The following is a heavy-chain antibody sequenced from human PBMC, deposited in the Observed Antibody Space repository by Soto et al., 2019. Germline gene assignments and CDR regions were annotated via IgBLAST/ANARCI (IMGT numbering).Heavy chain of an antibody. J-gene: IGHJ4*02. CDR2: IYYSGST. D-gene: IGHD3-10*02. CDR1: GGSISSSSYY. Sequence: QLQLQESGPGLVKPSETLSLTCTVSGGSISSSSYYWGWIRQPPGKGLEWIGSIYYSGSTYYNPSLKSRVTISGDTSKNQFSLKLSSVTAADTAVYYCARHSVPETLGYFDYWGQGTLVTVSS. V-gene: IGHV4-39*01. CDR3: ARHSVPETLGYFDY.